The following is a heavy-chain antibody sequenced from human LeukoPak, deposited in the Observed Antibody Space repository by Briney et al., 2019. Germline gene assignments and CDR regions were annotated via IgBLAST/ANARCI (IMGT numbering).Heavy chain of an antibody. V-gene: IGHV4-59*12. J-gene: IGHJ6*03. CDR2: IYYSGST. CDR3: AREKVYYYYYMDV. CDR1: GGSISSYY. Sequence: SETLSLTCTVSGGSISSYYWSWIRQPPGKGLEWIGYIYYSGSTNYNPSLKSRVTMSVDTSKNQFSLKLSSVTAADTAVYYCAREKVYYYYYMDVWGKGTTVTVSS.